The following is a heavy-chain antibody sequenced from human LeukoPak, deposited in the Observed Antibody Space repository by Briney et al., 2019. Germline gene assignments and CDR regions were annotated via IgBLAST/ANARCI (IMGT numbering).Heavy chain of an antibody. V-gene: IGHV1-2*02. CDR1: GYTFTHNY. Sequence: GASVKVSCKASGYTFTHNYIHWLRQAPGPGLEWMGWMDSNSGGTKYAQKFQGRVTMTRDTSVSTAYMELTRLGFDGTAVYDCARGWGYDYRGNNWFDPWGQGTPVTVSS. D-gene: IGHD5-12*01. CDR2: MDSNSGGT. CDR3: ARGWGYDYRGNNWFDP. J-gene: IGHJ5*02.